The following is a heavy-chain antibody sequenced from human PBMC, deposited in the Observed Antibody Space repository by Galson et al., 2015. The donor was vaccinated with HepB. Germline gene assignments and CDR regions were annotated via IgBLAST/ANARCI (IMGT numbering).Heavy chain of an antibody. D-gene: IGHD3-3*01. CDR3: ARHLGNTRWSGYPIDS. Sequence: SLRLSCAASGFSFSIYWMSWVRQAPGKGLEWVATIKYDGSEKYYVDSVKGRFTISRDNSKNTLFLQMNSLRAEDTAVYYCARHLGNTRWSGYPIDSWGQGTLVTVSS. CDR1: GFSFSIYW. V-gene: IGHV3-7*03. CDR2: IKYDGSEK. J-gene: IGHJ4*02.